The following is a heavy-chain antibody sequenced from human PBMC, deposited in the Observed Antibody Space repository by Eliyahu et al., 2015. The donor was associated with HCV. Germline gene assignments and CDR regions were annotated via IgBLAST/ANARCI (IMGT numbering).Heavy chain of an antibody. CDR2: INPSGGST. D-gene: IGHD5-18*01. V-gene: IGHV1-46*01. CDR1: XYXFXSYY. Sequence: QVQLVQSGAXVKKSGASVKVSCXASXYXFXSYYIHWVRQAPGQGLEWMGIINPSGGSTNYAQKFQGRVTMTRDTSTSSVYMELSSLRSEDTAVYYCAARGFRYGPQNYYYYYVMDVWGQGTTVTVSS. CDR3: AARGFRYGPQNYYYYYVMDV. J-gene: IGHJ6*02.